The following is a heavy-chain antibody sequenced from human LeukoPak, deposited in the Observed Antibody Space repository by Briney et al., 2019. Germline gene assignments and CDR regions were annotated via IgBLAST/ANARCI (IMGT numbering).Heavy chain of an antibody. D-gene: IGHD3-10*01. Sequence: PGGSLRLSCAASGFTFSSYGMHWVRQAPGKGLEWVAVIWYDGSNKYYADSVKGRFTISRDNSKNTLYLQMNSLRAEDTAVYYCARNYCGSGSSPLGGMDVWGKGTTVTVSS. CDR1: GFTFSSYG. CDR3: ARNYCGSGSSPLGGMDV. CDR2: IWYDGSNK. V-gene: IGHV3-33*01. J-gene: IGHJ6*04.